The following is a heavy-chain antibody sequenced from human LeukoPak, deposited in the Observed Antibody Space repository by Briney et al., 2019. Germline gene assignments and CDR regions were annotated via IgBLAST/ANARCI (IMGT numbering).Heavy chain of an antibody. CDR3: TTQRIPYYYGSGSYSQKTH. Sequence: PGGSLRLSCAASGFTFSNAWMSWVRQAPGKGLEWVGRIKSKTDGGTTDYAAPVKGRFTISRDDSKNTLYLQMNSLKTEDTAVYYCTTQRIPYYYGSGSYSQKTHWGQGTLVTVSS. V-gene: IGHV3-15*01. J-gene: IGHJ4*02. CDR1: GFTFSNAW. CDR2: IKSKTDGGTT. D-gene: IGHD3-10*01.